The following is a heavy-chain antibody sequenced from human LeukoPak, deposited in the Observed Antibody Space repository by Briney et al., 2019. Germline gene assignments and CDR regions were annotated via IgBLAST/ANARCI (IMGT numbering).Heavy chain of an antibody. CDR2: IIPIFGTA. V-gene: IGHV1-69*05. D-gene: IGHD6-6*01. CDR3: ASASIAARPGPLFDY. J-gene: IGHJ4*02. Sequence: SVKVSCKASGGTFSSYAISWVRQAPGQGLEWMGRIIPIFGTANYAQKFQGRVTITTDESTSTAYMELSSLRSEDAAVYYCASASIAARPGPLFDYWGQGTLVTVSS. CDR1: GGTFSSYA.